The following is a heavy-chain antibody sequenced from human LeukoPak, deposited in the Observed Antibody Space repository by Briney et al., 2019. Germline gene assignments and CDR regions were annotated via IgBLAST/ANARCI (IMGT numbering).Heavy chain of an antibody. J-gene: IGHJ4*02. D-gene: IGHD5-12*01. CDR3: AKDNTERYSGYDHYFDY. CDR2: ISWNSVSI. Sequence: PGRSLRLSCAASGFTLDDYVMHWIRQAPGRGLEWVSGISWNSVSIGYADSVKGRFTISRDNAKNSLYLQMNSLRAEDTALYYCAKDNTERYSGYDHYFDYWGQGTLVTVSS. V-gene: IGHV3-9*01. CDR1: GFTLDDYV.